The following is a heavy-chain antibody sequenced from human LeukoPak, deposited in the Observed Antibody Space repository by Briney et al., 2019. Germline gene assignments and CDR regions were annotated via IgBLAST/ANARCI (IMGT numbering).Heavy chain of an antibody. Sequence: GGSLRLSCAASGFTFSSYAMSWVRQVPGKGLEWVSAISGSGGSTYYADSVKGRFTISRDNSKNTLYLQMNSLRAEDTAVYYCAKGGGYSYGSDYWGQGTLVTVSS. V-gene: IGHV3-23*01. D-gene: IGHD5-18*01. CDR2: ISGSGGST. CDR3: AKGGGYSYGSDY. CDR1: GFTFSSYA. J-gene: IGHJ4*02.